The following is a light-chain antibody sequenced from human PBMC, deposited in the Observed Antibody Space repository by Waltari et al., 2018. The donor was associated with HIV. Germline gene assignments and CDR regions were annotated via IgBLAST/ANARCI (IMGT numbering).Light chain of an antibody. CDR1: QSVSTN. V-gene: IGKV3-15*01. CDR3: QQYKNWPQT. Sequence: ETVMTQSPATLSVSLGERATLSCRASQSVSTNLAWYQQKPGQAPRLLMFGASTRATGISARFSGSGSGTEFTLTVAGLQSEDSAVYYCQQYKNWPQTLGQGTKLEIK. CDR2: GAS. J-gene: IGKJ2*01.